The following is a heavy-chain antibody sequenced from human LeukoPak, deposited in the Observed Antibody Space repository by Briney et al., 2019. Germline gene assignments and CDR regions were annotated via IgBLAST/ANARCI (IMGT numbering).Heavy chain of an antibody. CDR1: GFTFSTFW. J-gene: IGHJ4*02. CDR2: INHDGSST. Sequence: GGSLRLSCATSGFTFSTFWMHWVRQAPGKGLVWVSRINHDGSSTNYADSVKGRFTISRDNAKNTLYLQMNSLRAEDTAVYYCVRDWGYDSSGYWQKYFNTWGQGTLVTVSS. D-gene: IGHD3-22*01. CDR3: VRDWGYDSSGYWQKYFNT. V-gene: IGHV3-74*01.